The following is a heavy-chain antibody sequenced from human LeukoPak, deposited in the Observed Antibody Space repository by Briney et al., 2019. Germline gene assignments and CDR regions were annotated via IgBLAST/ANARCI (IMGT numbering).Heavy chain of an antibody. CDR1: GGSISSGGYY. Sequence: PSETLSLTCTVSGGSISSGGYYWSWIRQPPGKGLEWIGSIYYSGSTYYNSSLKSRVTISVDTSKNQFSLKLSSVTAADTAVYYCARHQGLFDPWGQGTLVTVSS. CDR3: ARHQGLFDP. J-gene: IGHJ5*02. CDR2: IYYSGST. V-gene: IGHV4-39*01.